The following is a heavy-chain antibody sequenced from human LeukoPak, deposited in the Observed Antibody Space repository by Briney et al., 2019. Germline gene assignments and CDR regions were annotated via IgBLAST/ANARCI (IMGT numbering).Heavy chain of an antibody. Sequence: KPSETLSLTCSVSGGSISDSTYYWGWIRQPPGKGLEWIGSIYYSGDASYNPSLRSRVSMSVDTSKNQISLKVTSVAAEDTAVYYCAREVSTGWTHFDSWGQGTLVTVSS. J-gene: IGHJ4*02. CDR3: AREVSTGWTHFDS. D-gene: IGHD2-8*02. V-gene: IGHV4-39*02. CDR2: IYYSGDA. CDR1: GGSISDSTYY.